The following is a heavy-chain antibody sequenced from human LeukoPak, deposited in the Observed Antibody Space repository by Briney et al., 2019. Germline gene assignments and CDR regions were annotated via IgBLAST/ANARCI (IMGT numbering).Heavy chain of an antibody. V-gene: IGHV7-4-1*02. CDR1: GYTFTTYA. CDR2: INTDTGNP. Sequence: ASVKVSCKASGYTFTTYAMNWVRQAPGQGLEWMGWINTDTGNPTYAQGFTGRFVSSLDTSVSTAYLQISSLKAEDTAVYYCARASCTGGTCPTFIDFWGQGTLVTVSS. J-gene: IGHJ4*02. D-gene: IGHD2-15*01. CDR3: ARASCTGGTCPTFIDF.